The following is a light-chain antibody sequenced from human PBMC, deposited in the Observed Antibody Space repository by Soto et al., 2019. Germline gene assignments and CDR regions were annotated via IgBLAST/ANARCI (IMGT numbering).Light chain of an antibody. CDR3: QQSYSTPRA. Sequence: DIQMTQSPSSLSASVGDRVKITCRASQSISSWLAWYQQKPGKAPKLLIYKASTLKSGVPSRFSGSGSGTDFTLTISSLQPEDFATYFCQQSYSTPRAFGPGTKVDIK. J-gene: IGKJ3*01. CDR1: QSISSW. CDR2: KAS. V-gene: IGKV1-39*01.